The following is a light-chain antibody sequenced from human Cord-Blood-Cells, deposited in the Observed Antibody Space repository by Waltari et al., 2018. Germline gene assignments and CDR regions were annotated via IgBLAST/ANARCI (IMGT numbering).Light chain of an antibody. CDR2: DVS. CDR1: ISDVGGYNY. Sequence: QSALTQPASVSGSPGQSITISCTGTISDVGGYNYVSWYQQHPGKAPKLMIYDVSNRPSGVSNRFSGSKSGNTASLTISGLQAEDEADYCCSSYTSSSTYVFGTGTKVTVL. J-gene: IGLJ1*01. V-gene: IGLV2-14*01. CDR3: SSYTSSSTYV.